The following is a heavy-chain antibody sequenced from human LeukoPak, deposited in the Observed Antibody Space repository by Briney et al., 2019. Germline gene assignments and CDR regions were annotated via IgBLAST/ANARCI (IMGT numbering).Heavy chain of an antibody. CDR1: GGTFSSYA. CDR3: ARETESRPSLDAFDI. D-gene: IGHD1-14*01. CDR2: IIPIFGTA. J-gene: IGHJ3*02. V-gene: IGHV1-69*06. Sequence: SVKVSCEASGGTFSSYAISWVRQAPGQGLEWMGGIIPIFGTANYAQKFQGRVTITADKSTGTAYMELSSLRSEDTAVYYCARETESRPSLDAFDIWGQGTMVTVSS.